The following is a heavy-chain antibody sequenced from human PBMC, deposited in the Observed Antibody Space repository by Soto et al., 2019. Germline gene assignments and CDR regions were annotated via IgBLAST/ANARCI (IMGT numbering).Heavy chain of an antibody. J-gene: IGHJ6*02. CDR3: ARGGYYDSSGARNYHYYGMDV. CDR2: ISPYNDDT. V-gene: IGHV1-18*01. D-gene: IGHD3-22*01. CDR1: GYSFSSYF. Sequence: ASVKVSCNASGYSFSSYFITWVRQAPGQGLEWLGWISPYNDDTKYAQRLQGRVTMTTDTSTRTAYMDIRGLRSDDTAIYYCARGGYYDSSGARNYHYYGMDVWGQGTTVTVSS.